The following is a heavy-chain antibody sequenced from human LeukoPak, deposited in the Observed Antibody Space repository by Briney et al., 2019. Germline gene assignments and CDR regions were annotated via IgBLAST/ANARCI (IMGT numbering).Heavy chain of an antibody. D-gene: IGHD2-15*01. Sequence: GGSLRLSCAASGFTFSSYAMSWVRQAPGKGLEWVSAISGSGGSTYYADSVRGRFTISRDNSKNTLYLQMNSLRAEDTAVYYCANAVVVGPSQFDYWGQGTLVTDSS. CDR1: GFTFSSYA. J-gene: IGHJ4*02. CDR2: ISGSGGST. V-gene: IGHV3-23*01. CDR3: ANAVVVGPSQFDY.